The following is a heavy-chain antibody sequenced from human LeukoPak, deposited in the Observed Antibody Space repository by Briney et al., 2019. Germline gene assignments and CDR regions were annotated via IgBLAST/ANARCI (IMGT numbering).Heavy chain of an antibody. CDR3: ARDYDYVWGSYRTKFDY. V-gene: IGHV3-21*01. CDR1: GFTFSSYS. Sequence: GGSLRLSCAASGFTFSSYSMNWVRQAPGKGLEWVSSISSSSSYIYYADSVKGRFTISRDNAKNSLYLQMNSLRAEDMAVYYCARDYDYVWGSYRTKFDYWGQGTLVTVSS. D-gene: IGHD3-16*02. CDR2: ISSSSSYI. J-gene: IGHJ4*02.